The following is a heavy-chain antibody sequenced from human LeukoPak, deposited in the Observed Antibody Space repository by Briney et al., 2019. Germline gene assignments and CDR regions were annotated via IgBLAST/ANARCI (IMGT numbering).Heavy chain of an antibody. J-gene: IGHJ4*02. Sequence: SVKVSCKASGGTFSSYAISWVRQAPGQGLEWMGGIIPIFGTANYAQKFQGRVAITADKSTSTVYMELSSLRSEDTAVYYCAKRSGTISYYFDYWGQGTLVTVSS. D-gene: IGHD3-3*01. V-gene: IGHV1-69*06. CDR1: GGTFSSYA. CDR2: IIPIFGTA. CDR3: AKRSGTISYYFDY.